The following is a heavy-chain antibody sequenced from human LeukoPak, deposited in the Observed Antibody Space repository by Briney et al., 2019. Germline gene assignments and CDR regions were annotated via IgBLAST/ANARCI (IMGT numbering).Heavy chain of an antibody. CDR2: INHSGST. J-gene: IGHJ6*03. D-gene: IGHD5-12*01. Sequence: SETLSLTCAVYGGSFSGYYWSWIRQPPGKGLEWIGEINHSGSTNYNPSLKSRVTISVDTSKNQFSLKLSSVTAADTAVYYCARRLRYTVGVYYYYMDVWGKGTTVTISS. V-gene: IGHV4-34*01. CDR1: GGSFSGYY. CDR3: ARRLRYTVGVYYYYMDV.